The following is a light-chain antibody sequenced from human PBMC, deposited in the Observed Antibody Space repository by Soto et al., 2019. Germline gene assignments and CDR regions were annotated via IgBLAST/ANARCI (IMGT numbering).Light chain of an antibody. J-gene: IGKJ1*01. CDR3: QQYGNSPT. V-gene: IGKV3-20*01. CDR1: QSVSNSY. Sequence: ELVLTQSPGTLSLSPGERATLSCRASQSVSNSYLAWYQQKPGQAPRLLIYGASRRATGIPDRFSGSGSGTYFPLTISRLEPEDFAVFYCQQYGNSPTFGQGTKVEIK. CDR2: GAS.